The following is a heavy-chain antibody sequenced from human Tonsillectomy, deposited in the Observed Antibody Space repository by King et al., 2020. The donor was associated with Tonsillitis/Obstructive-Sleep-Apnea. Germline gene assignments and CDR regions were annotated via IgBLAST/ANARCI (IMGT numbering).Heavy chain of an antibody. CDR1: GFSLSTSGMC. Sequence: TLKESGPALVKPTQTLTLTCTFSGFSLSTSGMCVSWIRQPPGKALEWLARIDWDDDKYYSKSLKTRLTISKDTSKNQVVLTMTNMDPVDTATYYCARINLELPDYWGQGTLVTVSS. D-gene: IGHD1-7*01. J-gene: IGHJ4*02. CDR3: ARINLELPDY. CDR2: IDWDDDK. V-gene: IGHV2-70*11.